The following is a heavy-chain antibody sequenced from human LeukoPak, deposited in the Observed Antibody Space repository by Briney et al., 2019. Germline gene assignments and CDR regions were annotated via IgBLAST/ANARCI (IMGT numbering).Heavy chain of an antibody. V-gene: IGHV6-1*01. CDR1: GDSVSSNSAA. CDR2: TYYRSKWYN. J-gene: IGHJ4*02. Sequence: SQTLSLTCAISGDSVSSNSAAWNWIRQSPSRGLEWLGRTYYRSKWYNDYVVSVKSRININSDTSKNQFSLQLNSVTPEDTAIYYCARGDSSASPGLFDSWGQGTLVTVSS. D-gene: IGHD3-22*01. CDR3: ARGDSSASPGLFDS.